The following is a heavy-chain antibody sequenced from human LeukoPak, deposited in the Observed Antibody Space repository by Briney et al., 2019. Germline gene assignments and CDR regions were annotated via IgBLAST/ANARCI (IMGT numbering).Heavy chain of an antibody. D-gene: IGHD2-2*01. V-gene: IGHV4-4*07. CDR1: GGSISSYY. J-gene: IGHJ6*03. CDR2: IYTSGST. Sequence: SETLSLTCTVSGGSISSYYWSWIRQPAGKGLEWIGRIYTSGSTNYNPSLKSRVTMSVDTSKNQFSLKLSSVTAADTAVYYCATGGSTKRLYYYYYMDVWGKGTTVTVSS. CDR3: ATGGSTKRLYYYYYMDV.